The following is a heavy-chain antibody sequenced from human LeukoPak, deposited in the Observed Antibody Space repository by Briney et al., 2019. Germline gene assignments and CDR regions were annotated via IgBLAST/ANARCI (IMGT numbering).Heavy chain of an antibody. V-gene: IGHV3-23*01. CDR1: GCTFSNYA. CDR3: AKHYPGQTYYDSAFDI. D-gene: IGHD3-22*01. Sequence: GGSLRLSCVASGCTFSNYAMSWVRQAPGKGLEWVSGLSGSGGSTDYADSVKGRYTISRDNSKNTLYLQMNSLRAEDTAVYYCAKHYPGQTYYDSAFDIWGQGTLVTVSS. CDR2: LSGSGGST. J-gene: IGHJ3*02.